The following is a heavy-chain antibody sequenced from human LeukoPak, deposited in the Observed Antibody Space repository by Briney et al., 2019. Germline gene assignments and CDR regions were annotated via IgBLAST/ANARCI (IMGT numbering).Heavy chain of an antibody. CDR3: ARDPHSKIVVVPVELDGAN. CDR1: GFTFSSYS. J-gene: IGHJ4*02. CDR2: IRSSSSTI. Sequence: GGSLRLSCAASGFTFSSYSMNWVRQAPGKGLEWVSYIRSSSSTIYYADSVKGRFTISRDNAKKSLYLQMNSLRAEDTAVYYCARDPHSKIVVVPVELDGANWGQGTLVTVSS. V-gene: IGHV3-48*01. D-gene: IGHD2-2*01.